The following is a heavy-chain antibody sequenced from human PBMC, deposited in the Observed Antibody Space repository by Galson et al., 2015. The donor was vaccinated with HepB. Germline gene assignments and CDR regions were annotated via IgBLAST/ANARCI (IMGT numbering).Heavy chain of an antibody. CDR1: GFTFSSYV. Sequence: LRLSCAASGFTFSSYVMSWVRQAPGKGLEWVSTISGSGGSTSYADSVKGRFTISRDNSKNTLYLQTNSLRAEDTAIYYCAKDREAGVPAAIYAFGMWGQGTMVTVFS. CDR3: AKDREAGVPAAIYAFGM. J-gene: IGHJ3*02. D-gene: IGHD2-2*02. V-gene: IGHV3-23*01. CDR2: ISGSGGST.